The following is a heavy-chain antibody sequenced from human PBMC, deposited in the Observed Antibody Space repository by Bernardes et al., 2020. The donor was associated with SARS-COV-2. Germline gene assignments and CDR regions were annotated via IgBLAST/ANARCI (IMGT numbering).Heavy chain of an antibody. D-gene: IGHD3-22*01. Sequence: GGSLRLSCAVSGFTFSRHAMSWVRQAPGKGLEWVADISYEGSIKHYGDSVKGRFTISRDNAENTLYLQMNSLRAEDTAVYYCARDGLGEDSSGYYAQNYYYYGMDVWGQGTTVTVSS. J-gene: IGHJ6*02. CDR3: ARDGLGEDSSGYYAQNYYYYGMDV. CDR2: ISYEGSIK. V-gene: IGHV3-30*03. CDR1: GFTFSRHA.